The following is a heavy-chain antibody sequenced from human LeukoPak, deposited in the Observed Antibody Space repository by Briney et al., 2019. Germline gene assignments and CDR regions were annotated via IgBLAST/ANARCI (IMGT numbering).Heavy chain of an antibody. D-gene: IGHD1-20*01. J-gene: IGHJ4*02. CDR3: AKAASGNWNDVSDY. CDR2: ISGRGVST. Sequence: GGSLRLSCAASGFTFSSFAMSWVRQAPGKGLEWVSAISGRGVSTSYADSVRGRFTISRDNSKNTLYLQMNSLRAEDTAVYYCAKAASGNWNDVSDYWGQGTLVTVSS. CDR1: GFTFSSFA. V-gene: IGHV3-23*01.